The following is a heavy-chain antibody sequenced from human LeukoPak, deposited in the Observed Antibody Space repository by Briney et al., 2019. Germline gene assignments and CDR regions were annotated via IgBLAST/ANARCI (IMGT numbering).Heavy chain of an antibody. CDR3: ARDSNGDYYYYYMDV. CDR1: GYTFTGYY. V-gene: IGHV1-2*02. D-gene: IGHD4-17*01. Sequence: ASVKVSCKASGYTFTGYYMHWVRQAPGQGLEWMGWINPNSGGTNYAQKFQGRVTMTRDTSISTAYMELSRLRSDDTAVYYCARDSNGDYYYYYMDVGGKGTTVTVSS. J-gene: IGHJ6*03. CDR2: INPNSGGT.